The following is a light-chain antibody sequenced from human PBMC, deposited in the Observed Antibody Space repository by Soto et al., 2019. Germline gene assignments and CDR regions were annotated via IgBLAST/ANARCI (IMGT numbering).Light chain of an antibody. CDR1: QNININ. CDR3: QQYKDWPPLT. J-gene: IGKJ4*01. Sequence: EIVMTQSPLTLSVSPGERATLSCRASQNININLAWYQQRPGPATRVLIYGASSRASGIPDRFSGSGSGTDFTLTINRLEPDDFALYYCQQYKDWPPLTFGGGTRVEIK. CDR2: GAS. V-gene: IGKV3D-15*01.